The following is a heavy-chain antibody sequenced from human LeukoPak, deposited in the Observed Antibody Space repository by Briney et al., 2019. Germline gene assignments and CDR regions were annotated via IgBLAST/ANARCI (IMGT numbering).Heavy chain of an antibody. V-gene: IGHV1-46*01. CDR3: ARDSGYDLRVLDYYGMDV. D-gene: IGHD5-12*01. J-gene: IGHJ6*02. CDR2: INPSGGST. Sequence: ASLKVSCKASRNTLTGYYMHWVRQGPGQGLEWKGIINPSGGSTSYAQKFQGRVTMTRDTSTSTVYMELSSLRSEDTAVYYCARDSGYDLRVLDYYGMDVWGQGTTVTVSS. CDR1: RNTLTGYY.